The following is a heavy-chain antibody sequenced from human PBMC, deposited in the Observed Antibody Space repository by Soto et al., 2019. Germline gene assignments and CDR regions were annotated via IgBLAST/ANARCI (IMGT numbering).Heavy chain of an antibody. D-gene: IGHD6-19*01. J-gene: IGHJ4*02. Sequence: PGGSLRLSCAASGFAFSDYPMSWVRQAPGKGLEWAASIKEGGNDKYYVGSVKGRFTISRDNAKNSLFLQMNSLRAEDTAVYYCATHRGWRFGYWGQGALVTVSS. V-gene: IGHV3-7*05. CDR2: IKEGGNDK. CDR3: ATHRGWRFGY. CDR1: GFAFSDYP.